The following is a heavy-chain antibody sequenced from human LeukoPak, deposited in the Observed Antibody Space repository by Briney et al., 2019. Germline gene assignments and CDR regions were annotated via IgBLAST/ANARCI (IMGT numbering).Heavy chain of an antibody. CDR1: GGSISSSNYY. Sequence: SETLSLTCTVSGGSISSSNYYWGWIRQPPGKGLEWVGSIYYSGSTYYNPSLKSRVTISVDTSKNQFSLKLSSVTAADTAVYYCARLDGYCSGGSCYSVSFVDPWGQGTLVTVSS. V-gene: IGHV4-39*01. D-gene: IGHD2-15*01. CDR2: IYYSGST. CDR3: ARLDGYCSGGSCYSVSFVDP. J-gene: IGHJ5*02.